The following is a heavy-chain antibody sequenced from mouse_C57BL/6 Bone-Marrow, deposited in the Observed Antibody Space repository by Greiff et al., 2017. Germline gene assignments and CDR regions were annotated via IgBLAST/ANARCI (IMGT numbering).Heavy chain of an antibody. D-gene: IGHD4-1*01. CDR1: GYTFTSYW. Sequence: QVQLQQPGAELVKPGASVKLSCKASGYTFTSYWMHWVKQRPGQGLEWIGMIHPNSGSTNYNEKFKSKATLTVDKSSSTAYMQLSSLTSEDTAVYYCTLNWDWFAYWGQGTLVTVSA. CDR3: TLNWDWFAY. V-gene: IGHV1-64*01. J-gene: IGHJ3*01. CDR2: IHPNSGST.